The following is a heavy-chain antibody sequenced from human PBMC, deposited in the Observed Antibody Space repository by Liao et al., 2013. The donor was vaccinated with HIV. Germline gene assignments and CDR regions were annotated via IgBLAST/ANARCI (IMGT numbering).Heavy chain of an antibody. CDR1: GVSISSGSYY. Sequence: QVQLQESGPGLVKPSQTLSLTCTVSGVSISSGSYYWSWIRQPPGKGLEWIGEINHSGSTNYNPSLKSRVTISVDTSKNQFSLNLTSVTAADTAVYYCARVQWEPAPNWYSDLWGRGTLVIVSS. V-gene: IGHV4-30-4*08. J-gene: IGHJ2*01. D-gene: IGHD1-26*01. CDR2: INHSGST. CDR3: ARVQWEPAPNWYSDL.